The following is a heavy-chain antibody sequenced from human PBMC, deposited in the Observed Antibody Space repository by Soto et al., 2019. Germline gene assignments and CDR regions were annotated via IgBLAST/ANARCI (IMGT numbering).Heavy chain of an antibody. J-gene: IGHJ3*02. CDR3: ARHLTEINYGDKGPNDAFDI. CDR2: IYPGDSDT. Sequence: PGEPLKISCTVYADSFSTYWIGWVRQMPGKGLGWMGAIYPGDSDTRYSPSFEGQVSISADKSTSTAYLQWDSLKASDTAIYYCARHLTEINYGDKGPNDAFDIWGQGTMVTVSS. CDR1: ADSFSTYW. V-gene: IGHV5-51*01. D-gene: IGHD2-21*01.